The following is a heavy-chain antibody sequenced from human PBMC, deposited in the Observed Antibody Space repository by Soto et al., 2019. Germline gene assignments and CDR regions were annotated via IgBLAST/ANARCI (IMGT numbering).Heavy chain of an antibody. J-gene: IGHJ5*02. V-gene: IGHV4-39*01. CDR1: GGSISSSSYY. CDR3: ARHDLGIVVVPAAMGSPNWFDP. Sequence: QLQLQESGPGLVKPSETLSLTCTVSGGSISSSSYYWGWIRQPPGKGLEWIGSIYYSGSTYYNPSLKSRVTISVDTSKNQFSLKLSSVTAADTAVYYCARHDLGIVVVPAAMGSPNWFDPWGQGTLVTVSS. CDR2: IYYSGST. D-gene: IGHD2-2*03.